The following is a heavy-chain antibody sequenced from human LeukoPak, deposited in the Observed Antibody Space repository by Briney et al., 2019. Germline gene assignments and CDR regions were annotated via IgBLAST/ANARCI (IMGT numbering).Heavy chain of an antibody. CDR1: GFTFGSYA. V-gene: IGHV3-23*01. Sequence: GGSLRLSCAASGFTFGSYAMNWVRQAPGKGLEWVSAISGSGGSTYYADSVKGRFTISRDNSKNTLYLQMNSLRAEDTAVYYCARVGEHYGDYVDFDYWGQGTLVTVSS. D-gene: IGHD4-17*01. J-gene: IGHJ4*02. CDR3: ARVGEHYGDYVDFDY. CDR2: ISGSGGST.